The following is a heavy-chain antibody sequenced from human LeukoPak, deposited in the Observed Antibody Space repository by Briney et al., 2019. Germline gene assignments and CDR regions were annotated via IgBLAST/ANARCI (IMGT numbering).Heavy chain of an antibody. J-gene: IGHJ4*02. V-gene: IGHV3-21*01. Sequence: GGSLRLSCAASGFTFSSYSMNWVRQAPGKGLEWVSSISSSSSYIYYADSVKGRFTISRDNSKNTLYLQMNSLRAEDTAVYYCARDKSVLAYCGGDCYLGGPDYWGQGTLVTVSS. D-gene: IGHD2-21*01. CDR1: GFTFSSYS. CDR2: ISSSSSYI. CDR3: ARDKSVLAYCGGDCYLGGPDY.